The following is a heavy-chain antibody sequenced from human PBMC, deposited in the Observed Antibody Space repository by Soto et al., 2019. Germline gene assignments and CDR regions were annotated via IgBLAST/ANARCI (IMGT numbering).Heavy chain of an antibody. J-gene: IGHJ4*02. Sequence: GGSLRLSCAASGFTFGDYAMHWVRQVPGKGLEWVSGINWNSDSIGYVDSVKGRFAISRDNAKNSLYLQMNSLRPEDTALYYCAKDMMTVTLYYFDHWGQGTLVTVSS. V-gene: IGHV3-9*01. CDR1: GFTFGDYA. D-gene: IGHD3-10*01. CDR2: INWNSDSI. CDR3: AKDMMTVTLYYFDH.